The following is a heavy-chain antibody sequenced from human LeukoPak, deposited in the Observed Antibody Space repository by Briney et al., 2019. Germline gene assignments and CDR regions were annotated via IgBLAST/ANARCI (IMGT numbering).Heavy chain of an antibody. CDR2: IYHSGST. D-gene: IGHD3-3*01. CDR3: ASASYYDFWSS. V-gene: IGHV4-30-2*01. Sequence: SETLSLTWAVAGGSISSGGYCWSWIRQPPGKGLEWIGYIYHSGSTYYNPSLKSRVTISVDRSKNQFSLKLSSVTAANTAVYYCASASYYDFWSSWGQGTLVTVSS. CDR1: GGSISSGGYC. J-gene: IGHJ5*02.